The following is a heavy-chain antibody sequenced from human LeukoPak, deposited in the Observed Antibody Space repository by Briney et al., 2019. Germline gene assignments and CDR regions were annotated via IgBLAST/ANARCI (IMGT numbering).Heavy chain of an antibody. V-gene: IGHV3-23*01. CDR2: ISGSGGST. CDR1: GSTFSSYG. Sequence: GGSLRLSCAASGSTFSSYGMSWVRQAPGKGLEWVSAISGSGGSTYYADSVKGRFTISRDNSKNTLYLQMNSLRAEDTAVYYCAKRPVDYYFDYWGQGTLVTVSS. J-gene: IGHJ4*02. CDR3: AKRPVDYYFDY. D-gene: IGHD6-6*01.